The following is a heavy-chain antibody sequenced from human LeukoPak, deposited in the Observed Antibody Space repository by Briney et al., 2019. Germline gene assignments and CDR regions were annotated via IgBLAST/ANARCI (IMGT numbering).Heavy chain of an antibody. CDR3: ARVKAHFDY. CDR2: INPNSGGT. J-gene: IGHJ4*02. Sequence: GASVKVSCKASGYTFTSYGISWVRQAPGQGLEWMGWINPNSGGTNYAQKFQGRVTMTRDTSINTAYMELSRLRSDDTAVYYCARVKAHFDYWGQGTLVTVSS. V-gene: IGHV1-2*02. CDR1: GYTFTSYG.